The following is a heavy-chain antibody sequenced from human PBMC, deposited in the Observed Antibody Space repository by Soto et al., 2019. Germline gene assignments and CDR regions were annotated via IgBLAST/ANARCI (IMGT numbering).Heavy chain of an antibody. Sequence: QVQLVQSGAEVKKPGASVKVSCKASGYTFTSYAMHWVRQAPGQRLEWMGWINAGNGNTKYSQKFQGRVTITRDTSASTAYMELSSLRSEDTAVYYCARGGGKVGATRPLGYWGQGTLVTVSS. D-gene: IGHD1-26*01. J-gene: IGHJ4*02. V-gene: IGHV1-3*01. CDR2: INAGNGNT. CDR3: ARGGGKVGATRPLGY. CDR1: GYTFTSYA.